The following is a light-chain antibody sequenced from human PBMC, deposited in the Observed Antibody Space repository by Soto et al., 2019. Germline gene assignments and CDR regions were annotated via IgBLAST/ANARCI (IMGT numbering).Light chain of an antibody. V-gene: IGKV3-20*01. CDR2: GES. CDR3: QKYDTSPWT. J-gene: IGKJ1*01. Sequence: ELVLTQSPGTLSLSPGDSATLSCRASQSVSSNYLAWYQQKTGQSPRILIYGESNRASGISDRFSGSGSGTDLNLTIYRLEPEDFAVYYCQKYDTSPWTCGQGTKVDIK. CDR1: QSVSSNY.